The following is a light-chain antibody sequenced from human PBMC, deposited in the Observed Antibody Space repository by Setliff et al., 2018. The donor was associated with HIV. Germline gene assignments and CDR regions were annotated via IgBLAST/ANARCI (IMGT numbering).Light chain of an antibody. CDR3: CSYARGSTYV. Sequence: QSALTQPASASGSPGQSITTACTGTSSDIGRYNYVSWYQQYPGKGPTLVIFDVSERPSGVSNRFSGSKSGNTASLIISGLQPDDEADYYCCSYARGSTYVFGSGTKVTVL. V-gene: IGLV2-14*03. CDR1: SSDIGRYNY. CDR2: DVS. J-gene: IGLJ1*01.